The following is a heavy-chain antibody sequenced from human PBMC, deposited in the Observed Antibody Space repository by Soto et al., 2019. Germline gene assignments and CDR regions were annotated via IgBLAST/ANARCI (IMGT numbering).Heavy chain of an antibody. CDR1: GFTFDSYA. CDR3: AKDRFRTAARLVDY. V-gene: IGHV3-23*01. J-gene: IGHJ4*02. Sequence: VQLLESGGGLVQSGGSLRLSCAASGFTFDSYAMTWVRQAPGKGLEWVSAISGSGGSTYYADSVKGRFTISRDNSKNKLYLQTNSLRAEDTAVYYCAKDRFRTAARLVDYWGRGTLVTVSS. CDR2: ISGSGGST. D-gene: IGHD6-6*01.